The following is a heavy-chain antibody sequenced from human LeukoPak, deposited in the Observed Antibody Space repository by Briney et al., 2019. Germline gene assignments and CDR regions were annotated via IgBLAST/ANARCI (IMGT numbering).Heavy chain of an antibody. CDR3: AANSYYYDSSGSNYVPYYYYYMDV. V-gene: IGHV3-53*05. CDR1: GFTVSNND. J-gene: IGHJ6*03. D-gene: IGHD3-22*01. Sequence: GGSLRLSCAASGFTVSNNDLSWVRQAPGKGLEWVSVIYSGGSTYYADSVKGRFTISRDNSKNTLPLQMNSLRAEDTAVYYCAANSYYYDSSGSNYVPYYYYYMDVWGKGTTVTISS. CDR2: IYSGGST.